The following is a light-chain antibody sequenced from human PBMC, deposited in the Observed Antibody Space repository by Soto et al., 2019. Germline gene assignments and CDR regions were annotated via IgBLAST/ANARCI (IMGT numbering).Light chain of an antibody. J-gene: IGKJ1*01. CDR3: QQYSSFWT. V-gene: IGKV1-5*01. CDR2: DAS. CDR1: QSIRSW. Sequence: DIQMTQSPSTLSASVGDRVTITCRASQSIRSWLAWYQQKPGKAPKLLIYDASSLESGVPSRFSGSVSGTEFTLTISSLQPDDFATYYCQQYSSFWTFGQGTKVEIK.